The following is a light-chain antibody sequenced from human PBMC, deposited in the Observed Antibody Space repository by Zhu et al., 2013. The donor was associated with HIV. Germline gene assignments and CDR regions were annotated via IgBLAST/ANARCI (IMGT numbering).Light chain of an antibody. Sequence: SYELTQPPSVSVAPGKTARITCGGNNIGSKSVHWYQQKPGQAPLLVMYDASDRPSGIPERFSGSNSGNTATLTISGTQAMDEADYYCQAWDSSTYVFGTGTKVTVL. V-gene: IGLV3-21*01. J-gene: IGLJ1*01. CDR3: QAWDSSTYV. CDR1: NIGSKS. CDR2: DAS.